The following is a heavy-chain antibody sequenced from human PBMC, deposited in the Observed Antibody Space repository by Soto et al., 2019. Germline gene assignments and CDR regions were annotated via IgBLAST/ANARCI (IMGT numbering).Heavy chain of an antibody. J-gene: IGHJ5*02. Sequence: SETLSLTCTVSGGSISSYYWSWIRQPPGKGLEWIGYIYYSGRTNYNPSLKSRVTISVDTSKNQFSLKLSSVTAADTAVYYCARGYCSSTICYIWENWFDRWGQGTGVTVAS. CDR3: ARGYCSSTICYIWENWFDR. CDR1: GGSISSYY. D-gene: IGHD2-2*02. CDR2: IYYSGRT. V-gene: IGHV4-59*01.